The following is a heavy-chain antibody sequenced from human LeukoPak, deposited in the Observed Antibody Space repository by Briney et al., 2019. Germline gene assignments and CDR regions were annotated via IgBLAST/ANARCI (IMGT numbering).Heavy chain of an antibody. V-gene: IGHV3-74*01. CDR3: ARGGYHHGFDI. D-gene: IGHD2-15*01. J-gene: IGHJ3*02. CDR1: GFTFSSYW. CDR2: INSDGSSR. Sequence: GGSLRLSCAASGFTFSSYWMHWVRQAPGKGLVWVSRINSDGSSRTYADSVKGRFTISRDNAKSTVYLQMNSLKAEDTAVYYCARGGYHHGFDIWGQGTMVTVSS.